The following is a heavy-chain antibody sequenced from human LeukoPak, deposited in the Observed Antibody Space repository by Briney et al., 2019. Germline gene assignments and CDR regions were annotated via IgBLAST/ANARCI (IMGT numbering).Heavy chain of an antibody. J-gene: IGHJ4*02. D-gene: IGHD2-15*01. CDR2: ISYDGSNK. CDR1: GFTFSSYA. V-gene: IGHV3-30*04. CDR3: ARDSWGVGYCSGGICYSFDC. Sequence: GGSLRLSCAASGFTFSSYAMHWVRQAPGKGLEWVAVISYDGSNKYYADSVKGRFTISRDNSKNTLYLQMNSLRAEDTAVYYCARDSWGVGYCSGGICYSFDCWGQGTLVTVSS.